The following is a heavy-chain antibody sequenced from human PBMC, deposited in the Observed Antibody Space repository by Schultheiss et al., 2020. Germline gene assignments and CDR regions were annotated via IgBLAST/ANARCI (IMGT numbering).Heavy chain of an antibody. Sequence: GESLKISCAASGFTFSSYSMNWVRQAPGKGLEWVSGINWNGGSIGYADSVKSRFTISRDNAKNSLYLQMNSLRAEDTALYYYARERYYDILTGYYRYFDYWDQGTLVTVSS. J-gene: IGHJ4*02. V-gene: IGHV3-20*04. CDR3: ARERYYDILTGYYRYFDY. CDR1: GFTFSSYS. D-gene: IGHD3-9*01. CDR2: INWNGGSI.